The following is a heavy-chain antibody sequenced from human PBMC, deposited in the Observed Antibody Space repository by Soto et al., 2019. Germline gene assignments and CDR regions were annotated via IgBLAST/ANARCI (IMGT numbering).Heavy chain of an antibody. J-gene: IGHJ6*02. V-gene: IGHV4-39*01. CDR3: ARHNIGYGMDV. Sequence: ASETLSLTXTVSGGSISSSSYYWGWIRQPPGKGLEWIGSIYYSGSTYYNPSLKSRVTISVDTSKNQFSLKLSSVTAADTAVYYCARHNIGYGMDVWGQGTTVTVSS. CDR1: GGSISSSSYY. D-gene: IGHD5-12*01. CDR2: IYYSGST.